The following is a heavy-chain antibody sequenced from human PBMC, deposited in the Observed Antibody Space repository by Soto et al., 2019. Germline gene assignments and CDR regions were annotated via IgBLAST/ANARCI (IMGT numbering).Heavy chain of an antibody. CDR1: GYNFNTYG. CDR3: ARDRDYSHTDADIDY. Sequence: QVQLVQPGAEVRRPGTSVRISCTTSGYNFNTYGIIWVRQVPGEGLEWMGWISGYNGFTKYAQSLEDRVTLSTDMSTSTAFLELRNLRSGDTALYFCARDRDYSHTDADIDYWGQGTLVTVSS. CDR2: ISGYNGFT. J-gene: IGHJ4*02. V-gene: IGHV1-18*01. D-gene: IGHD3-22*01.